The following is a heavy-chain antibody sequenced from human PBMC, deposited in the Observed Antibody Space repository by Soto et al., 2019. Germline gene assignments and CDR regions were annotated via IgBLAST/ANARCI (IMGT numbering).Heavy chain of an antibody. CDR1: GFTFTSSA. CDR3: AADLRAYYYDSSGYLPSDY. D-gene: IGHD3-22*01. CDR2: IVVGSGNT. J-gene: IGHJ4*02. Sequence: SVKVSCKASGFTFTSSAVQWVRQARGQRLEWIGWIVVGSGNTNYAQKFQERVTITRDMSTSTAYMELSSLRSEDTAVYYCAADLRAYYYDSSGYLPSDYWGQGTLVTVSS. V-gene: IGHV1-58*01.